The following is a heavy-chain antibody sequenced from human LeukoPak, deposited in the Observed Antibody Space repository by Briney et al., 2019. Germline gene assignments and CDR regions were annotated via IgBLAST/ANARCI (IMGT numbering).Heavy chain of an antibody. J-gene: IGHJ4*02. V-gene: IGHV1-69*04. Sequence: GASVKVPCKTSGGTFSSYAISWVRQAPGQGLEWMGRIIPVFGIANYAQKFQGRVTITADKSTSTAYMELGSLRSEDTAVYYCARVDDYADYWGQGTLVTVSS. CDR1: GGTFSSYA. D-gene: IGHD4-17*01. CDR2: IIPVFGIA. CDR3: ARVDDYADY.